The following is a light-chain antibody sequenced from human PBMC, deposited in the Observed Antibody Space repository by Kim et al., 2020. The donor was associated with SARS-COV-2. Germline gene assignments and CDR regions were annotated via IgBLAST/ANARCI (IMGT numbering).Light chain of an antibody. Sequence: GQSITISCPGTSSDVGSFDHVSWYQQHPGKAPKLLIYDVTKRPSGVSNRFSASKSDNTASLTISGLQPDDESDYYCSSYTTTSTLLFGGGTQVTVL. CDR1: SSDVGSFDH. CDR3: SSYTTTSTLL. J-gene: IGLJ3*02. V-gene: IGLV2-14*03. CDR2: DVT.